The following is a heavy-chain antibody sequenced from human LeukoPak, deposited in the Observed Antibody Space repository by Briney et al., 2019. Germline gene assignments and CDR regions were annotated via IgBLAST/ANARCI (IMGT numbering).Heavy chain of an antibody. CDR3: AREEGYCSSTSCHIDY. D-gene: IGHD2-2*01. CDR1: GYTFTAYY. Sequence: ASVKVSCKASGYTFTAYYMHWVRQAPGQGLEWMGWINPNSGGTNCAQKFQGRVTMTRDTSISTAYMELSRLRSDDTALYYCAREEGYCSSTSCHIDYWGQGTLVTVSS. J-gene: IGHJ4*02. V-gene: IGHV1-2*02. CDR2: INPNSGGT.